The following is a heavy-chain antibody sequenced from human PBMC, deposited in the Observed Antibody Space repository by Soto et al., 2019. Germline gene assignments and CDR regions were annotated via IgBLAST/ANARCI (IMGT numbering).Heavy chain of an antibody. CDR3: AKDPDLYYDFWSGYPNWFDP. Sequence: GGSLRLSCAASGFPFSSYAMSWVRQAPGKGLEWVSAISGSGGSTYYADSVKGRFTISRDNSKNTLYLQMNSLRAEDTAVYYCAKDPDLYYDFWSGYPNWFDPWGQGTLVTVSS. CDR2: ISGSGGST. V-gene: IGHV3-23*01. J-gene: IGHJ5*02. D-gene: IGHD3-3*01. CDR1: GFPFSSYA.